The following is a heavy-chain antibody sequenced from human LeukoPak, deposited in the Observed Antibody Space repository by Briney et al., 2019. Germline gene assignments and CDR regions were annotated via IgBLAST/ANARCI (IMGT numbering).Heavy chain of an antibody. CDR2: INPSGGST. D-gene: IGHD4-23*01. Sequence: ASVKVSCKASGGTFSSYAISWVRQAPGQGLEWMGIINPSGGSTSYAQKFQGRVTMTRDTSTSTVYMELSSLRSEDTAVYYCASLGGNSEYFQHWGQGTLDTVSS. V-gene: IGHV1-46*01. CDR3: ASLGGNSEYFQH. J-gene: IGHJ1*01. CDR1: GGTFSSYA.